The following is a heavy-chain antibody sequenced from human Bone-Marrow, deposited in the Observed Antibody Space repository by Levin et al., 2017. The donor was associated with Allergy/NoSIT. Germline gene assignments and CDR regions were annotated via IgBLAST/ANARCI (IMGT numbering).Heavy chain of an antibody. V-gene: IGHV4-31*03. CDR2: IYHSATT. D-gene: IGHD4-17*01. J-gene: IGHJ4*02. CDR3: AREGEYGDSYD. CDR1: VGSIRSGGYY. Sequence: SETLSLTCSDSVGSIRSGGYYWNWIRQHPGTGLEWIGYIYHSATTNYNPSFKSRVTISEDRSKNEVYLRVTSVTVADTAIYYCAREGEYGDSYDWGQGILVTVSS.